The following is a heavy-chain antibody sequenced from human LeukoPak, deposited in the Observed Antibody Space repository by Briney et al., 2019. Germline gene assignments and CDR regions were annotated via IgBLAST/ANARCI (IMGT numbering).Heavy chain of an antibody. CDR3: ARDRGDYGGSKGLVY. CDR2: ISSSGSTI. CDR1: GFTFSSYE. J-gene: IGHJ4*02. V-gene: IGHV3-48*03. Sequence: GGSLRLSCAASGFTFSSYEMNWVRQAPGKGLEWVSYISSSGSTIYYADSVKGRFTISRDNAKNSLYLQMNSLRAEDTAVYYCARDRGDYGGSKGLVYWGQGTLVTVSS. D-gene: IGHD4-23*01.